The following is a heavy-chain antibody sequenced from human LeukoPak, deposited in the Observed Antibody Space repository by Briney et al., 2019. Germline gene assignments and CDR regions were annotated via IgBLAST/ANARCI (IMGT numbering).Heavy chain of an antibody. V-gene: IGHV3-66*01. D-gene: IGHD3-3*01. Sequence: GGSLRLSCAASGFTVSSNYMSWVRQAPGKGLEWVSVIYSGGSTYYADSVKGRFTISRDNSKNTLYLQMNSLRAEDTAVFYCAAGWSGYSTDYWGQGTLVTVSS. CDR2: IYSGGST. J-gene: IGHJ4*02. CDR3: AAGWSGYSTDY. CDR1: GFTVSSNY.